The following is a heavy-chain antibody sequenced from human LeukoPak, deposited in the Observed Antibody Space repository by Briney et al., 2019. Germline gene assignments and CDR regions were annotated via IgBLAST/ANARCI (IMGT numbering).Heavy chain of an antibody. V-gene: IGHV3-33*01. CDR1: GFTFSNYC. CDR3: ARNRGTPPLFCDF. Sequence: PGGSLRLSCAASGFTFSNYCRHWVRQAPGKGLEWVAVIWYDGSNEYYSDSVKGRFTISRDNSKNTLYLQMNSLRAEDTAVYYCARNRGTPPLFCDFWGRGTLVTVSS. CDR2: IWYDGSNE. D-gene: IGHD2/OR15-2a*01. J-gene: IGHJ4*02.